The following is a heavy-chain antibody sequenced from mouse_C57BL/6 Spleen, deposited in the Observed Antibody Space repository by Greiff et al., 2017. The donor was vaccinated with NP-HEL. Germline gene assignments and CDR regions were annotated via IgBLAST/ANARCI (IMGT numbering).Heavy chain of an antibody. D-gene: IGHD1-1*01. CDR1: GYTFTSYW. V-gene: IGHV1-55*01. J-gene: IGHJ2*01. Sequence: QVQLQQPGAELVKPGASVKMSCKASGYTFTSYWITWVKQRPGQGLEWIGDIYPGSGSTNYNEKFKSKATLTVDTSSSTAYMQLSSLTSEDSAVYYCAREGPLYGSKGYWGQGTTLTVSS. CDR2: IYPGSGST. CDR3: AREGPLYGSKGY.